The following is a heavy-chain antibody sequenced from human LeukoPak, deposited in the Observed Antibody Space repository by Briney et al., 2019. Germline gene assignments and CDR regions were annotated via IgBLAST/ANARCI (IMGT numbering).Heavy chain of an antibody. CDR3: ARRRDSSGYYGYYFDY. D-gene: IGHD3-22*01. CDR1: GGSISSSSYY. CDR2: IYYSGST. V-gene: IGHV4-39*07. J-gene: IGHJ4*02. Sequence: SETLSLTCTVSGGSISSSSYYWGWLRQPPGKGLEWIGSIYYSGSTYYNPSLKSRVTISVDTSKNQFSLKLSSVTAADTAVYYCARRRDSSGYYGYYFDYWGQGTLVTVSS.